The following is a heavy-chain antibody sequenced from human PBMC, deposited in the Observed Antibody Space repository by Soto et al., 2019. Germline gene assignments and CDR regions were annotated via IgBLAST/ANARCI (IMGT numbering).Heavy chain of an antibody. D-gene: IGHD6-19*01. Sequence: QLQLQESGPGLVKPSETLALTCNVSGSSISGSFYYWGWLRQPPGKGLELIGSIYSDGSTYYNPSLKSRVTISVDTSKNHFSLRLSSVTAADTAVYYCARLQWLADYGGQGTLVTVSS. J-gene: IGHJ4*02. CDR1: GSSISGSFYY. V-gene: IGHV4-39*02. CDR3: ARLQWLADY. CDR2: IYSDGST.